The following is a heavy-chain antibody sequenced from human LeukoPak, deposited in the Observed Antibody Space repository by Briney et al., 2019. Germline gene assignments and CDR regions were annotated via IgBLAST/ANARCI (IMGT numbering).Heavy chain of an antibody. V-gene: IGHV7-4-1*02. CDR3: ARSPELYTSIAVAAHYWYFDL. J-gene: IGHJ2*01. CDR1: GYTFTSYA. Sequence: ASVKVSCKASGYTFTSYAMNWVRQAPGQGLEWMGWINTNTGNPTYAQGFTGRFVFSLDTSVSTAYLQISSLKAEDTAVYYCARSPELYTSIAVAAHYWYFDLWGRGTLVTVSS. D-gene: IGHD6-19*01. CDR2: INTNTGNP.